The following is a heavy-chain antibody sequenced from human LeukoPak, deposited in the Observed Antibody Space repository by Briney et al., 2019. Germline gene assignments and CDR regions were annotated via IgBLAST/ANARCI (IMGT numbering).Heavy chain of an antibody. J-gene: IGHJ4*02. D-gene: IGHD3-10*02. CDR2: ISGSGGST. V-gene: IGHV3-23*01. Sequence: GGSLRLSCAASGFTFSSYAMSWVRQAPEKGLEWVSAISGSGGSTYYADSVKGRFTISRDNSKNTLYLQMNSLRAEDTAVYYCAKVRSYVPDPFDYWGQGTLVTVSS. CDR1: GFTFSSYA. CDR3: AKVRSYVPDPFDY.